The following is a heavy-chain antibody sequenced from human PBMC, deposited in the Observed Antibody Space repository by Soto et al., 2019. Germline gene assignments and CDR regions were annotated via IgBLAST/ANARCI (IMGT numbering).Heavy chain of an antibody. CDR3: TRAAWFPYVSFY. Sequence: PGGSLRLSCAASGFTFSRFELHWVRQAPGKGLEWISYISSSGSTAYYASSVEGRFTISRDNANNSVDLQMDSLRAEDTALYYCTRAAWFPYVSFYWGQGALVTVSS. J-gene: IGHJ4*02. D-gene: IGHD3-10*01. CDR2: ISSSGSTA. CDR1: GFTFSRFE. V-gene: IGHV3-48*03.